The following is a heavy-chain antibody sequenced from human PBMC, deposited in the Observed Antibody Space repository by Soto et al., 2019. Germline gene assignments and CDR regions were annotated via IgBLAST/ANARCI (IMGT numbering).Heavy chain of an antibody. Sequence: QVQLVQSGAEVKKPGSSVKVSCKASGGTFSSYTISWVRQAPGQGLEWMGRIIPILGIANYAQKFQGRVTITADKSTSTAYMELSSLRSEDTAVYYCAKHSDYGDYVAYYWGQGTLVTVSS. CDR1: GGTFSSYT. V-gene: IGHV1-69*02. CDR3: AKHSDYGDYVAYY. J-gene: IGHJ4*02. D-gene: IGHD4-17*01. CDR2: IIPILGIA.